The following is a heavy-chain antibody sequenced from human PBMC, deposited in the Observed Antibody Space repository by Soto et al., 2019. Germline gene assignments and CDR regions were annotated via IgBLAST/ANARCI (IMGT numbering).Heavy chain of an antibody. CDR1: GFTYSSHG. J-gene: IGHJ3*02. V-gene: IGHV3-23*01. CDR2: LSRGGGST. CDR3: ARDGKYRTDGFDI. D-gene: IGHD5-12*01. Sequence: EAQLLESGGELIQPGGSLRLSCAASGFTYSSHGMSWVRQAPGKGLGWIAGLSRGGGSTYYADSVKGRFTISRDNSKNTLDLIMNSLRVEDTALYYCARDGKYRTDGFDIWGQGTMVTVSS.